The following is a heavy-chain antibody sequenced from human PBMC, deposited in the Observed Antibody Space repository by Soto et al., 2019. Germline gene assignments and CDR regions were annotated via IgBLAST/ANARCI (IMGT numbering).Heavy chain of an antibody. V-gene: IGHV4-39*01. Sequence: SETLSLTCTVSGGSTNSRSDYWGWIRQPPGKGLEWIGSIYYSGSTYYNPSLKSRVTISVDTSKNQFSLKLSSVTAADTAVYYCAGIYDFRLRYYYYGMDVWGQGTTVTVSS. CDR3: AGIYDFRLRYYYYGMDV. D-gene: IGHD3-3*01. CDR1: GGSTNSRSDY. J-gene: IGHJ6*02. CDR2: IYYSGST.